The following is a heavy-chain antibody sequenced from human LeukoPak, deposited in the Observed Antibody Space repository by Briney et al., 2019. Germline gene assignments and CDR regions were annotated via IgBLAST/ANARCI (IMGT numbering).Heavy chain of an antibody. CDR3: ARARGWELDPDYYYYGMDV. D-gene: IGHD1-26*01. V-gene: IGHV3-33*08. CDR1: GFTFSSYW. Sequence: GGSLRLSCAASGFTFSSYWMSWVRQAPGKGLEWVAVIWYDGSNKYYADSVKGRFTISRDNSKNTLYLQMNSLRAEDTAVYYCARARGWELDPDYYYYGMDVWGQGTTVTVSS. CDR2: IWYDGSNK. J-gene: IGHJ6*02.